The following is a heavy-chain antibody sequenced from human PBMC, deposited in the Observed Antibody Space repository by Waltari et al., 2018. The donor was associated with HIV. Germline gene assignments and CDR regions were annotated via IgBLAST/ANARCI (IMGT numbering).Heavy chain of an antibody. CDR1: GVSLNSLGVA. V-gene: IGHV2-5*04. Sequence: QITLKESGPTLLKPTQTLTLTCNVGGVSLNSLGVAVGWIRQSPGRALEWLALVSWDDDKRYRPSLKRRLTITKDSSKNRVVLTMTNMDPVDTGTFYCVYSAEVTTVTTRRFDAWGLGTPVTVS. D-gene: IGHD4-17*01. J-gene: IGHJ4*02. CDR3: VYSAEVTTVTTRRFDA. CDR2: VSWDDDK.